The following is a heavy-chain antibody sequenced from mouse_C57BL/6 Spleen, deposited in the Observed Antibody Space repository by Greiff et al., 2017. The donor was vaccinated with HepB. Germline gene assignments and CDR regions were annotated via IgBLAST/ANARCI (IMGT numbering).Heavy chain of an antibody. CDR3: ARGRYGSSHWYFDV. Sequence: VQLQQSGPELVKPGASVKISCKASGYTFTDYYMNWVKQSHGKSLEWIGDINPNNGGTSYNQKFKGKATLTVDKSSSTAYMERRSLTYEDSAVYYGARGRYGSSHWYFDVWGTGTTVTVSS. CDR1: GYTFTDYY. D-gene: IGHD1-1*01. J-gene: IGHJ1*03. CDR2: INPNNGGT. V-gene: IGHV1-26*01.